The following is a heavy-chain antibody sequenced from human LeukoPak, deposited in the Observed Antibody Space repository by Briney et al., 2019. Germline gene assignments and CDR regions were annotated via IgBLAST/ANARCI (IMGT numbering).Heavy chain of an antibody. D-gene: IGHD3-10*01. CDR2: INPNSGGT. J-gene: IGHJ6*03. CDR3: ARDRVTMVRGVNYYYYMDV. V-gene: IGHV1-2*02. Sequence: AASVKASCKASGYTFTGYYMHWVRQAPGQGLEWMGWINPNSGGTNYAQKFQGRVTMTRDTSISTAYMELSRLRSDDTAVYYCARDRVTMVRGVNYYYYMDVWGKGTTVTVSS. CDR1: GYTFTGYY.